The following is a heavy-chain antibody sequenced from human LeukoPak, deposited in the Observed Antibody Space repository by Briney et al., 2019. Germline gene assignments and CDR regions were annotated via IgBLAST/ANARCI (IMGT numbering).Heavy chain of an antibody. V-gene: IGHV1-24*01. CDR2: FDPEEGET. CDR3: ARGRPGVYYYYYMDV. D-gene: IGHD3-10*01. J-gene: IGHJ6*03. Sequence: GASVKVSCDISGYTLTELSIHWVRQAPGKGLEWLGGFDPEEGETIYAQRFQGRVTMTEDSSTNTAHMELSSLTSDDTAVYYCARGRPGVYYYYYMDVWGKGTTVTVSS. CDR1: GYTLTELS.